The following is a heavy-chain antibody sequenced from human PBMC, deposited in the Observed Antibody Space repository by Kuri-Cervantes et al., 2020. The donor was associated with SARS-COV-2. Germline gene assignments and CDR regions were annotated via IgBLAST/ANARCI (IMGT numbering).Heavy chain of an antibody. J-gene: IGHJ4*02. CDR3: ARDSTTTRDFDY. Sequence: GGSLRLSCAASGFTFSSYSMNWVRQAPGKGLVWVSRLTNDGSDAIFADSVKGRFTISRDNAKNMLYLYMNSLRADDTAVYYCARDSTTTRDFDYWGQGTLVTVSS. D-gene: IGHD5/OR15-5a*01. CDR2: LTNDGSDA. CDR1: GFTFSSYS. V-gene: IGHV3-74*01.